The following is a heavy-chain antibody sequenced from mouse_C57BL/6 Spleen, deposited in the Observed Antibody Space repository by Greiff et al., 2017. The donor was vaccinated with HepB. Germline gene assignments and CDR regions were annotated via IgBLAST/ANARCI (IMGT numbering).Heavy chain of an antibody. V-gene: IGHV8-12*01. CDR3: ARITTVVDWYFDV. CDR2: IYWDDDK. J-gene: IGHJ1*03. D-gene: IGHD1-1*01. CDR1: GFSLSTSGMG. Sequence: SSQTLSLTCSFSGFSLSTSGMGVSWIRQPSGKGLEWLAHIYWDDDKRYNPSLKSRLTISKDTSRNQVFLKITSVDTADTSTYYCARITTVVDWYFDVWGTGTTVTVSS.